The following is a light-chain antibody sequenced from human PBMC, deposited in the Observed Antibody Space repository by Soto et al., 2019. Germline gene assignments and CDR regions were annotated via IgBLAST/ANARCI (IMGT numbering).Light chain of an antibody. J-gene: IGLJ2*01. CDR1: DSDIGGYNY. Sequence: QSALTQPASVSGSPGQSITISCTGTDSDIGGYNYVSWYQQHAGKAPQLMIYEVSNRPPGISDRFSGSKSAYTASLTISRLQAADEGDYYCASYSDTARVVFGGGTKVT. CDR3: ASYSDTARVV. CDR2: EVS. V-gene: IGLV2-14*01.